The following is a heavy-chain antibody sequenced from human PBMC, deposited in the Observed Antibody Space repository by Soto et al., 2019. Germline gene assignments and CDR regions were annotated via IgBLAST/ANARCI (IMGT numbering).Heavy chain of an antibody. V-gene: IGHV3-53*01. D-gene: IGHD3-22*01. Sequence: EVQLVESGGGLIQPGGSLRLSCAASGFTVSSYYMSWVRQAPGKGLEWVSVIYSGGSTYYADSVKGRFTISRDNSKNTLYLQMNSLRAEDTAVYDCARVVSSAYYCRQLMDVWGQGTTVTVSS. CDR3: ARVVSSAYYCRQLMDV. J-gene: IGHJ6*02. CDR2: IYSGGST. CDR1: GFTVSSYY.